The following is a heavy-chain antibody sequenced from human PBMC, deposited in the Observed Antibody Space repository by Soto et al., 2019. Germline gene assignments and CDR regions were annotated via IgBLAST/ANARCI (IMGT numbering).Heavy chain of an antibody. Sequence: GGSLRLSCTASGFTFGDYAMSWFRQAPGKGLEWVGFIRSKAYGGTTENAASVKGRFTISRDDSKSIAYLQMNSLKTEDTAVYYCTRTPAAAGYYYYYYMDVWGKGTTVTVSS. CDR1: GFTFGDYA. V-gene: IGHV3-49*03. D-gene: IGHD6-13*01. CDR2: IRSKAYGGTT. CDR3: TRTPAAAGYYYYYYMDV. J-gene: IGHJ6*03.